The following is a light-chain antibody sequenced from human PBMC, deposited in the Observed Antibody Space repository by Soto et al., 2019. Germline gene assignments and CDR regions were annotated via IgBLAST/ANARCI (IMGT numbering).Light chain of an antibody. V-gene: IGKV1-33*01. Sequence: DIQMTQSPSSLSASVGDRVTITCQASQDISNYLNWYQHKPGKAPKILIYDASTLETGVPSRFSRSGSGTDFTFTISSLQPEDIATYYCLQFHNLPTFGGGTKVEIK. CDR1: QDISNY. J-gene: IGKJ4*01. CDR2: DAS. CDR3: LQFHNLPT.